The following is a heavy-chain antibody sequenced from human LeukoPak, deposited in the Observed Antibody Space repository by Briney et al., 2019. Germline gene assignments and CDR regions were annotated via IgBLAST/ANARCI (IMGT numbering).Heavy chain of an antibody. J-gene: IGHJ4*02. Sequence: GGSLRLSCADSGFLFSDFIDHTTVWVRQAPGKGLEWVSYISSSSTSISYADSVRGRFSISRDNAQRSLYLHMNSLRDEDTAVYYCASEFSVVGNFDYWGQGTLVIVSS. CDR2: ISSSSTSI. V-gene: IGHV3-21*01. CDR1: GFLFSDFIDHT. CDR3: ASEFSVVGNFDY. D-gene: IGHD2-21*01.